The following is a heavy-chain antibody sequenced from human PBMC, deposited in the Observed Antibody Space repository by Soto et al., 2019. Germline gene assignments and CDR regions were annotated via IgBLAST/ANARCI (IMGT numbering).Heavy chain of an antibody. CDR3: AKQRDFWSGYLYYYYGMDV. CDR1: GFTFSSYA. D-gene: IGHD3-3*01. Sequence: EVQLLESGGGLVQPGGSLRLSCAASGFTFSSYAMSWVRQAPGKGLEWVSAISGSGGSTYYGDSVKGRFTISRDNSKNTLYLQMNSLRAEDTAVYYCAKQRDFWSGYLYYYYGMDVWGQGTTVTVSS. V-gene: IGHV3-23*01. CDR2: ISGSGGST. J-gene: IGHJ6*02.